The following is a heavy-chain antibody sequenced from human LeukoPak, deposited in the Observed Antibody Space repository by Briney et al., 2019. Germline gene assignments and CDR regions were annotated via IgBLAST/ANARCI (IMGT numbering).Heavy chain of an antibody. CDR2: INHSGRT. J-gene: IGHJ4*02. D-gene: IGHD3-22*01. V-gene: IGHV4-34*01. CDR1: GGSFSGYY. Sequence: SETLSLTCAVYGGSFSGYYWSWIRQPPGKGLEWIGEINHSGRTNYNPSLKSRVTISVDTSKNQFSLKLSSVTAADTAVYYCARGSRNEAFNYYDSSGYFPKPFDYWGQGTLVTVSS. CDR3: ARGSRNEAFNYYDSSGYFPKPFDY.